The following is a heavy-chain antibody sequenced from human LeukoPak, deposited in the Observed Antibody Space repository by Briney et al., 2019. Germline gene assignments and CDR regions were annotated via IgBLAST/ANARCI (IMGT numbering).Heavy chain of an antibody. CDR2: IIPMHAPA. J-gene: IGHJ5*02. Sequence: SVKVSCKASGYTFTGYYMHWVRQAPGQGLEWMGGIIPMHAPARYAQNFQGRVTITTDESTSTAYMELSSLKSEDTALYYCARGAHSGSFSSWFHPWGQGTLVTVSS. V-gene: IGHV1-69*16. CDR1: GYTFTGYY. D-gene: IGHD3-10*01. CDR3: ARGAHSGSFSSWFHP.